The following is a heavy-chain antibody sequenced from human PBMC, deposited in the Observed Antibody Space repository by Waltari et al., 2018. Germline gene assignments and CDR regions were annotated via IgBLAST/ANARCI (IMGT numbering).Heavy chain of an antibody. CDR2: IDPIDSST. D-gene: IGHD6-19*01. J-gene: IGHJ2*01. Sequence: EVQLVQSGVEVKKPGESLRISCTGSGYTFSEYKITWVRQMPGKGLEWMGSIDPIDSSTNYSPSFQGHVTISLDKSISTAYLQWNSLEASDTAIFYCAIAGAGNFDLWGRGTLVTVSS. CDR1: GYTFSEYK. CDR3: AIAGAGNFDL. V-gene: IGHV5-10-1*03.